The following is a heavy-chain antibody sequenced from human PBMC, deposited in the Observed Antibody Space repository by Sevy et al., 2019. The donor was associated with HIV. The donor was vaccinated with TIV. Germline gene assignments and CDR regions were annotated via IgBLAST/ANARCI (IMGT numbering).Heavy chain of an antibody. CDR3: IIEIYDFWSGRGAHFDY. D-gene: IGHD3-3*01. J-gene: IGHJ4*02. CDR1: GFTFSNAW. Sequence: GGSLRLSCAASGFTFSNAWMSWVRQAPGKGLEWVGRIKSKTDGGTTDYAAPVKGRFTISRDDSKNMLYLQMNSLKTDETAVYYCIIEIYDFWSGRGAHFDYWGQGTLVTVSS. V-gene: IGHV3-15*01. CDR2: IKSKTDGGTT.